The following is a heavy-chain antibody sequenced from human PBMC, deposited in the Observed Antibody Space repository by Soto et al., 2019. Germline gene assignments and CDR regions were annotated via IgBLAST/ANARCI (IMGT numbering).Heavy chain of an antibody. D-gene: IGHD2-2*01. CDR1: GYSFISHY. V-gene: IGHV1-46*01. CDR3: ARDYLSSKLSLSYFDF. J-gene: IGHJ4*02. CDR2: INPSGGSA. Sequence: QVQLVQSGAEVTRPGASVKVSCKASGYSFISHYIHWVRQAPGQGLEWMGFINPSGGSATLAQKFQGRVTMNRDTSTTPGYMELSSLRSEEAAVYYCARDYLSSKLSLSYFDFWGQGTLVTVSS.